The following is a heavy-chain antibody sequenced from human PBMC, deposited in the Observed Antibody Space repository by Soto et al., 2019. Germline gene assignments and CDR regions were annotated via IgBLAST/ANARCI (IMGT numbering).Heavy chain of an antibody. J-gene: IGHJ4*02. CDR1: GFTFSSYA. CDR2: ISGSGGST. Sequence: GGSLRLSCAASGFTFSSYAMSWVRQAPGKGLEWVSAISGSGGSTYYADSVKGRFTISRDNSKNTLYLQMNSLRAEDTAVYYCATRRGVWRIPAALFDYWGQGTLVTVSS. D-gene: IGHD6-13*01. CDR3: ATRRGVWRIPAALFDY. V-gene: IGHV3-23*01.